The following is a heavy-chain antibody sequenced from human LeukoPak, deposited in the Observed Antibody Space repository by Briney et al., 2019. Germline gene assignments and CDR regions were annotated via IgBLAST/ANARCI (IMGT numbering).Heavy chain of an antibody. D-gene: IGHD5-12*01. CDR3: ARDNGGYDYFDY. V-gene: IGHV3-21*01. CDR1: GLSFSSYS. CDR2: ISRSSNYK. J-gene: IGHJ4*02. Sequence: GGSLRLSCAASGLSFSSYSMHWVRQAPGKGLQWFSSISRSSNYKFYADSVKGRFTISRDNSKNTLYLQMNSLRAEDTAVYYCARDNGGYDYFDYWGQGTLVTVSS.